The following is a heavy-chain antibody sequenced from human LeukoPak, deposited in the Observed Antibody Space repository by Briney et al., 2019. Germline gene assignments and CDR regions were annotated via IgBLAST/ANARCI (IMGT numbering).Heavy chain of an antibody. V-gene: IGHV3-48*04. CDR2: ISSSGSTI. CDR1: GFTFTSYW. D-gene: IGHD3-10*02. CDR3: AELGITMIGGV. J-gene: IGHJ6*04. Sequence: GGSLGLSCVASGFTFTSYWMSWVRQAPGKGLEWVSYISSSGSTIYYADSVKGRFTISRDNAKNSLYLQMNSLRAEDTAVYYCAELGITMIGGVWGKGTTVTISS.